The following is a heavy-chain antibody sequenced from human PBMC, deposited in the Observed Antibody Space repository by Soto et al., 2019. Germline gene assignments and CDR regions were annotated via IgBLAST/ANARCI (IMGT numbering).Heavy chain of an antibody. CDR3: AREETTGYSSGYSD. V-gene: IGHV4-59*01. D-gene: IGHD3-22*01. J-gene: IGHJ4*02. CDR1: GGSISSYY. Sequence: SETLSLTCTVSGGSISSYYWSWIRQPPGKGLEWIGYIYYSGSTNYNPSLKSPVTISVDTSNNQFSLKLSSVTAADTAEYYCAREETTGYSSGYSDWGQGTLVTVSS. CDR2: IYYSGST.